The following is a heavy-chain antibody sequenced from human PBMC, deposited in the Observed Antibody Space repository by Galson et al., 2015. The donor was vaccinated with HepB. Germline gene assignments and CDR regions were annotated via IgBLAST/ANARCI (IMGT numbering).Heavy chain of an antibody. CDR3: ARGENGRDATFDY. Sequence: SVKVSCKASGYTFTSYYMHWVRQAPGQGLEWMGIINPSGGSTSYAQKFQGRVAMTRDTSTSTVYMELSSLRSEDTGVYYCARGENGRDATFDYWGQGTLVTVSS. J-gene: IGHJ4*02. CDR2: INPSGGST. D-gene: IGHD3-10*02. V-gene: IGHV1-46*01. CDR1: GYTFTSYY.